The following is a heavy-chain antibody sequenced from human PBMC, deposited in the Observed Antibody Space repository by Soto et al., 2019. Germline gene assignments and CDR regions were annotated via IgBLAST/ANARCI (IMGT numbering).Heavy chain of an antibody. V-gene: IGHV3-23*01. Sequence: EVQLLESGGGLAQPEGSLRLSCAASGFRFTSYAMNWVRQAPGKGLEWVSAISDGGGTTYYADSVKGRFTISRDNSKNTLYLQMNSLRAEDTAVYYCAKDILGSASAFDYWGQGTLVIVSS. CDR3: AKDILGSASAFDY. CDR2: ISDGGGTT. J-gene: IGHJ4*02. CDR1: GFRFTSYA. D-gene: IGHD3-9*01.